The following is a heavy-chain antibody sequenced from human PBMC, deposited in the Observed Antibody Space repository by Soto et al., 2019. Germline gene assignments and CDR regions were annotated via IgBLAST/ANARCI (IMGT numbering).Heavy chain of an antibody. CDR2: ISVYNGNT. V-gene: IGHV1-18*01. D-gene: IGHD5-12*01. CDR1: GYTFTSYG. CDR3: ARDSVPMGVATTRRAFDI. Sequence: XSVKVSFKASGYTFTSYGISLVRHSPGQGLEWMGWISVYNGNTNYAQKLQGRVTMTTDTSTSTAHMELRSLRSDDTAVYYCARDSVPMGVATTRRAFDIWGQGTMVTVSS. J-gene: IGHJ3*02.